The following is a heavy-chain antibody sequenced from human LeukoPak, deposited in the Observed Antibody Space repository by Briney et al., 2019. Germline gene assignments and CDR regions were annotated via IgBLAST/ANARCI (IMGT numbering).Heavy chain of an antibody. CDR1: GYRFTTYW. V-gene: IGHV5-51*01. J-gene: IGHJ4*02. D-gene: IGHD5-18*01. CDR3: ARRSVQYNYGSPFDF. Sequence: GESLKISCKGSGYRFTTYWIAWVRQMPGKGLEWMGIIYPGDSDTRYSPSFQGQVTISADESANTAYLQWSSLKASDIAMYYCARRSVQYNYGSPFDFWGQGTLVTVSS. CDR2: IYPGDSDT.